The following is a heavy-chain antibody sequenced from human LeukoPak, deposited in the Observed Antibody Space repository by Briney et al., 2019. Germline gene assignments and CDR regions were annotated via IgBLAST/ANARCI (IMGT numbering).Heavy chain of an antibody. J-gene: IGHJ6*03. Sequence: SETLSLTCTVSGGSISSGGYYWSWIRQHPGKGLEWIGYIYYSGSTYYNPSLKSRVTISVDTSKNQFSLKLSSVTAADTAVYCCARVKIAAINYYYYMDVWGKGTTVTVSS. D-gene: IGHD2-2*02. CDR1: GGSISSGGYY. CDR3: ARVKIAAINYYYYMDV. V-gene: IGHV4-31*03. CDR2: IYYSGST.